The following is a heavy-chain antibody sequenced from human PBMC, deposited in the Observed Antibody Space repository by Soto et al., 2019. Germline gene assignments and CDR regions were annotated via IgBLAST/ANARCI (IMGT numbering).Heavy chain of an antibody. J-gene: IGHJ3*02. Sequence: ASVKVSCKASGYTFTGYYIPWVRPAPGQGRECIVCLNPNSGGTNSAQKFQGRVTMTRDTSISTAYMELSRLRSADTAVYYCAIPNVLLWFGESTRGAFDIWGQGTMVTVSS. CDR1: GYTFTGYY. V-gene: IGHV1-2*02. CDR3: AIPNVLLWFGESTRGAFDI. D-gene: IGHD3-10*01. CDR2: LNPNSGGT.